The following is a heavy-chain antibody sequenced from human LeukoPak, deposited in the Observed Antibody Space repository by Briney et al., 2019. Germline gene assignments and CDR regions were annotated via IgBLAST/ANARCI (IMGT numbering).Heavy chain of an antibody. CDR1: GFTFSSYG. J-gene: IGHJ3*02. V-gene: IGHV3-30*18. CDR3: AKDQVPLRIAAAGTDAFDI. CDR2: ISYDGSNK. Sequence: HPGGSLRLSCAASGFTFSSYGMHWVRQAPGKGLEWVAVISYDGSNKYYADSVKGRFTISRDNSKNTLYLQMNSLRAEDTAVYYCAKDQVPLRIAAAGTDAFDIWGQGTMVTVSS. D-gene: IGHD6-13*01.